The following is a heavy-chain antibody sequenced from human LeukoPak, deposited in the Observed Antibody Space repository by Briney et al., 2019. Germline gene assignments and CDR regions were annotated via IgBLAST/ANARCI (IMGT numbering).Heavy chain of an antibody. CDR1: GFTFSSYA. CDR2: TSGSGGST. D-gene: IGHD6-6*01. CDR3: AKTSYSSSSCIDY. Sequence: GGSLRLSCAASGFTFSSYAMSWVRQAPGKGLEWVSATSGSGGSTYYADSVKGRFTISRDNSKNTLYLQMNSLRAEDTAVYYCAKTSYSSSSCIDYWGQGTLVTVSS. J-gene: IGHJ4*02. V-gene: IGHV3-23*01.